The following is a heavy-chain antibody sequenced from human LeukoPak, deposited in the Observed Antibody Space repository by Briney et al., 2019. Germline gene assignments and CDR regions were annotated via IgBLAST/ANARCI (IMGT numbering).Heavy chain of an antibody. J-gene: IGHJ5*02. CDR1: GYTLIELS. CDR2: FDPEDGET. V-gene: IGHV1-24*01. D-gene: IGHD2-2*01. CDR3: ATDGYRHQLLNWFDP. Sequence: ASVKVSCKVSGYTLIELSMHWVRQAPGKGLEWMGGFDPEDGETIYAQKFQGRVTMTEDTSTDTAYMELSSLRSEDTAVYYCATDGYRHQLLNWFDPWGQGTLVTVSS.